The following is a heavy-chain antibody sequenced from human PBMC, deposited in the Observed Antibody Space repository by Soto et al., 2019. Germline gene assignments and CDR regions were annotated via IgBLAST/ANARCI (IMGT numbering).Heavy chain of an antibody. Sequence: QVQLVQSGAEVKKPGASVKVSCKASGYTFTGYYMHWVRQAPGQGLEWMGWINPNSGGTNYAQKFQGWVTMTRDTSISTAYMELSRLRSDDTAVYYCARGAGGYSVDNWFDPWGQGTLVTVSS. D-gene: IGHD5-12*01. J-gene: IGHJ5*02. CDR1: GYTFTGYY. CDR2: INPNSGGT. CDR3: ARGAGGYSVDNWFDP. V-gene: IGHV1-2*04.